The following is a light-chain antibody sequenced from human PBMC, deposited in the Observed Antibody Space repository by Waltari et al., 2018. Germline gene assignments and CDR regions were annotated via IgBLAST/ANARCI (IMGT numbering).Light chain of an antibody. Sequence: QSVLTQPPSVSAAPGQRVTISCSGGSSNIGNNYVSWYRQFPATAPKLLIYENTGRHSGIPGRFSGSKSGTSATLDITGLQAGDEADDYCGTWDSSLSGAVFGGGTHLTVL. V-gene: IGLV1-51*02. CDR3: GTWDSSLSGAV. CDR2: ENT. CDR1: SSNIGNNY. J-gene: IGLJ7*01.